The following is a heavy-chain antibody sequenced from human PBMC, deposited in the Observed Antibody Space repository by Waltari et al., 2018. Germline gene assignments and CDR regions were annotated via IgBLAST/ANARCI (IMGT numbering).Heavy chain of an antibody. CDR2: INHSGST. D-gene: IGHD3-3*01. V-gene: IGHV4-34*01. Sequence: QVQLQQWGAGLLQPSETLSLTCAVYGGSFSGYYWSWIRQPPGKGLEWIGEINHSGSTNYNPSLKSRVTISVDTSKNQFSLKLSSVTAADTAVYYCARGDYDFWSGPPALDYWGQGTLVTVSS. CDR3: ARGDYDFWSGPPALDY. J-gene: IGHJ4*02. CDR1: GGSFSGYY.